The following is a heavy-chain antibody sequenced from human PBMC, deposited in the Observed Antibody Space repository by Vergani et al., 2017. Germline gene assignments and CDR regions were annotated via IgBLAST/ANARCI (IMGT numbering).Heavy chain of an antibody. CDR2: IIPIFGTA. CDR3: ARAWALYSSSWHPFDP. V-gene: IGHV1-69*01. J-gene: IGHJ5*02. D-gene: IGHD6-13*01. Sequence: QVQLVQSGAEVKKPGSSVKVSCKAPGGTSRSYANSWVRQAPGQGLELMGGIIPIFGTANYAQKFQGRVTITADESTSTAYMELSSLRSEDTAVYYCARAWALYSSSWHPFDPWGQGTLVTVSS. CDR1: GGTSRSYA.